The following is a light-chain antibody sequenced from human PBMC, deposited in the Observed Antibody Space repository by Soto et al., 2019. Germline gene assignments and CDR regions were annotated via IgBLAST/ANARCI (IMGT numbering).Light chain of an antibody. CDR3: IQDFISPLT. V-gene: IGKV1-6*01. CDR1: QGIRGD. J-gene: IGKJ1*01. Sequence: ASQMTQSPSSLSASLGDRVTITCRASQGIRGDLGWYQQKPGKAPKLLISATSTLQSGVPSRFSGRGSGTNFTLTISSLQPEDFATYYCIQDFISPLTVGQGTKVDIK. CDR2: ATS.